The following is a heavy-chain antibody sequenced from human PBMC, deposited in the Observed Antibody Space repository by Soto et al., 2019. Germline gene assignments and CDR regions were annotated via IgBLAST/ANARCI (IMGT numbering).Heavy chain of an antibody. CDR2: ISAYNGNT. V-gene: IGHV1-18*01. Sequence: GXSVKVSCKASVYTFTSYGISWVRQAPGQGLEWMGWISAYNGNTNYAQKLQGRVTMTTDTSTSTAYMELRSLRSDDTAVYYCARDLRHIVTRDSFDYWGQGPPVTVS. CDR1: VYTFTSYG. J-gene: IGHJ4*02. CDR3: ARDLRHIVTRDSFDY. D-gene: IGHD2-21*01.